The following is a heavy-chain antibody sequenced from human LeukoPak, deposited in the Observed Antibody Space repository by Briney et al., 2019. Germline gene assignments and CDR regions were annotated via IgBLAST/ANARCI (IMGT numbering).Heavy chain of an antibody. J-gene: IGHJ3*02. V-gene: IGHV1-24*01. CDR3: ATDTRSIAVAGYAFDI. CDR2: FDPEDGET. D-gene: IGHD6-19*01. Sequence: ASVKVSCKVSGYTLTELSMHWVRQAPGKGLEWMGGFDPEDGETIYAQKFQGRVTMTEDTSTDTAYMELSSLRSEDTAVYYCATDTRSIAVAGYAFDIWCQGTMVTVSS. CDR1: GYTLTELS.